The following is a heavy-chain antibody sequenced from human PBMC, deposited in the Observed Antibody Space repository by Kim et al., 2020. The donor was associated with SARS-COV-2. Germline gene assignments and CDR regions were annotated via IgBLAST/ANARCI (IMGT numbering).Heavy chain of an antibody. D-gene: IGHD1-26*01. CDR3: ARHPPGRPYFDY. CDR2: IYYSGNT. V-gene: IGHV4-59*08. J-gene: IGHJ4*02. Sequence: SETLSLLCTVSGGSISGYYWSWIRQSPGKGLEWIGYIYYSGNTNYNPSLKSRVTISVDTSKNQFSLKLSSVTAADTAVYYCARHPPGRPYFDYWGQGTLVTVSS. CDR1: GGSISGYY.